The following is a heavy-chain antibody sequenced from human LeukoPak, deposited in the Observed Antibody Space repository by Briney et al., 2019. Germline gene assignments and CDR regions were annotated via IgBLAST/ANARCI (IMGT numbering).Heavy chain of an antibody. J-gene: IGHJ4*02. CDR3: ASTVAAAGTFDY. D-gene: IGHD6-13*01. CDR2: ISSSSSYI. CDR1: GFTFSSYS. Sequence: PGGSLRLSCAASGFTFSSYSMSWVRQAPGKGLEWVSSISSSSSYIYYADSVKGRFTISRDNAKNSLYLQMNSLRAEDTAVYYCASTVAAAGTFDYWGQGTLVTVSS. V-gene: IGHV3-21*01.